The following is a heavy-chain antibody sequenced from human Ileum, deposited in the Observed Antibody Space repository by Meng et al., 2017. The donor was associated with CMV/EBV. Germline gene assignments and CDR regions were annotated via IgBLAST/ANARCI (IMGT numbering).Heavy chain of an antibody. D-gene: IGHD3-16*01. CDR1: GFTFSEYA. CDR2: RYSGGRVT. J-gene: IGHJ4*02. CDR3: AKDETSNYEGAPFDQ. Sequence: SGFTFSEYAMNWVRQAPGKGLEWVSVRYSGGRVTHYADGVRGRFTTSRDDSESTLFLMMSSLRVEDTGVYYCAKDETSNYEGAPFDQWGQGVLVTVSS. V-gene: IGHV3-23*03.